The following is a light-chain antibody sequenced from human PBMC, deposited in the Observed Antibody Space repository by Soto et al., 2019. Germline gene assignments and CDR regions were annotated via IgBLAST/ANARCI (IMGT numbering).Light chain of an antibody. CDR2: KIS. Sequence: DIVLTQTPLSSPVTLGQPASISCRSSESLLHSDGNTYLSWFHQTPGQPPRLLIYKISNRFSGVPDRFSGSGAGTHFTLEISRVEADDVGFYYCRQATQWPPYTLGQGTKLEIK. CDR3: RQATQWPPYT. CDR1: ESLLHSDGNTY. J-gene: IGKJ2*01. V-gene: IGKV2-24*01.